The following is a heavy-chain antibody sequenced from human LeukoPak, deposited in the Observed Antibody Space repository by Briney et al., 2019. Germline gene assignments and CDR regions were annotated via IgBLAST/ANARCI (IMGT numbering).Heavy chain of an antibody. CDR1: GFTFSSYG. CDR3: AREGGRPWGAFDI. Sequence: GRSLRLSCAASGFTFSSYGMHWVRQAPGKGLEWVAVIWYDGSNKYYADSVKGRFTISRDNSKNTLYLQMNSLRAEDTAVYYCAREGGRPWGAFDIWGQGTMVTVSS. CDR2: IWYDGSNK. D-gene: IGHD1-26*01. J-gene: IGHJ3*02. V-gene: IGHV3-33*01.